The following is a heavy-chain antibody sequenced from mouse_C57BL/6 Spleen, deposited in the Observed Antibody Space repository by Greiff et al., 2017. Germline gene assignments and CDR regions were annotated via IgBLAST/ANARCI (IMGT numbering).Heavy chain of an antibody. J-gene: IGHJ2*01. V-gene: IGHV5-9-1*02. CDR1: GFTFSSYA. Sequence: EVPLVESGAGLVKPGGSLKLSCEASGFTFSSYAMPWVRQTQEKRLEWVAYICTGGDYIYYADTVKGRFTISRDNARNTLFLLMSCLKSEDTAMYYYTRMGGSSFDYWGQGTTLTVSS. CDR2: ICTGGDYI. CDR3: TRMGGSSFDY. D-gene: IGHD1-1*01.